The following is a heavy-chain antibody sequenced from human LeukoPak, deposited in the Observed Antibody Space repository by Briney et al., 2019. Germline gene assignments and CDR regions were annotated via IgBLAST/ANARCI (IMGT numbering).Heavy chain of an antibody. CDR3: ARGSSEYYDSSGYYWDAFDI. CDR1: GFTFSSYG. Sequence: GRSLRLSCAASGFTFSSYGMHWVRQAPGKGLEWVAVISYDGSNKYYADSVKGRFTISRDNSKNTLYLQMNSLRAEDTAVYYCARGSSEYYDSSGYYWDAFDIWDQGTMVTVSS. J-gene: IGHJ3*02. V-gene: IGHV3-30*03. CDR2: ISYDGSNK. D-gene: IGHD3-22*01.